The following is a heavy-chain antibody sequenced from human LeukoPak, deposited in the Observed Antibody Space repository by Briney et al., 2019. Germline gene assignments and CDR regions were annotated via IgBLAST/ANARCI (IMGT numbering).Heavy chain of an antibody. CDR3: ARDLLYGSGSYYIDWYYYYYMDV. J-gene: IGHJ6*03. V-gene: IGHV4-38-2*02. Sequence: SETLSLTCTVSGYSISSGYYWGWIRQSPGKGLKWIRSIYHSGSTYYNPSLKSRVTISVDTSKNQFSLKLSSVTAADTAVYYCARDLLYGSGSYYIDWYYYYYMDVWGKGTTVTASS. CDR2: IYHSGST. D-gene: IGHD3-10*01. CDR1: GYSISSGYY.